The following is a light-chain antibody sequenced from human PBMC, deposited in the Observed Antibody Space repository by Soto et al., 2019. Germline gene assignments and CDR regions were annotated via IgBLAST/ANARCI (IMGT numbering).Light chain of an antibody. CDR1: SSDVGAYNY. CDR3: SSYTTSSTYV. CDR2: HVS. J-gene: IGLJ1*01. Sequence: QSVLTQPASVSGSPGQSIAISCTGTSSDVGAYNYVSWYQQHPGKAPKLMTYHVSNRPSGVSDRFSGSKSDNTASLTISGLQAEDEADYYCSSYTTSSTYVFGTGTKVTVL. V-gene: IGLV2-14*03.